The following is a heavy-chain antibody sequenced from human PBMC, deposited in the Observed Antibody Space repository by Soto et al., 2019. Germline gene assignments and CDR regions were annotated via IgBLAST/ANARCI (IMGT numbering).Heavy chain of an antibody. D-gene: IGHD3-10*01. Sequence: PSETLSLTCTVSGGSISSSSYYWGWIRQPPGKGLEWIGSIYYSGSTYYNPSLKSRVTISVDTSKNQFSLKLSSVTAADTAVYYCARRKSPGVLPYSFDYWGQGTLVTVSS. V-gene: IGHV4-39*01. J-gene: IGHJ4*02. CDR3: ARRKSPGVLPYSFDY. CDR2: IYYSGST. CDR1: GGSISSSSYY.